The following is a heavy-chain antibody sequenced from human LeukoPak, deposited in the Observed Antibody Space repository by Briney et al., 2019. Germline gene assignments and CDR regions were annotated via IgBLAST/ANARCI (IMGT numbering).Heavy chain of an antibody. CDR1: GFTFRSYA. CDR3: ARGVRIAVAGNIDY. D-gene: IGHD6-19*01. V-gene: IGHV3-30*04. Sequence: GRSLRLSCAASGFTFRSYAMHWVRQAPGKGLEWEAAISYDGSNKKYADSVKGRFTISRDNSKNTLYPQMNSLRAEDTAVYYCARGVRIAVAGNIDYWGQGTLVTVSS. J-gene: IGHJ4*02. CDR2: ISYDGSNK.